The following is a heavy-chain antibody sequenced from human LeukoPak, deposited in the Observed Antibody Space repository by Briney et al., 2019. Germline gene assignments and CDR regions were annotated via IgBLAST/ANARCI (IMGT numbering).Heavy chain of an antibody. J-gene: IGHJ4*02. CDR3: ARDGDYDRSYRSGFDY. CDR2: ISNRCSST. CDR1: GFTFSSYA. D-gene: IGHD3-10*02. V-gene: IGHV3-23*01. Sequence: PGGSLRLSCAASGFTFSSYAMSWVRQAPGKGLEWVSAISNRCSSTYYADSVKGRFTISRDNSKNTLYLQMNSLRAEDTALYFCARDGDYDRSYRSGFDYWGQGTLVTVSS.